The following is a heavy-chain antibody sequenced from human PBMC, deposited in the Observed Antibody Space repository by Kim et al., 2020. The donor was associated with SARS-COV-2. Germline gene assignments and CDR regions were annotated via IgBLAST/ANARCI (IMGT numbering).Heavy chain of an antibody. CDR3: ASDRRGSYPVSAFDI. Sequence: SETLSLTCAVSGGSISSSNWWSWVRQPPGKGLEWIGEIYHSGSTNYNPSLKSRVTISVDKSKNQFSLKLSSVTAADTAVYYCASDRRGSYPVSAFDIWGQGTMVTVSS. V-gene: IGHV4-4*02. CDR2: IYHSGST. D-gene: IGHD1-26*01. CDR1: GGSISSSNW. J-gene: IGHJ3*02.